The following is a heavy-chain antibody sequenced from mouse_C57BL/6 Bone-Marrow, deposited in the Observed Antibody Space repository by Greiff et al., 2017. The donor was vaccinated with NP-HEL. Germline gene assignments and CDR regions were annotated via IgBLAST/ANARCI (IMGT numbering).Heavy chain of an antibody. CDR3: AGEYCGSSYDY. CDR1: GFTFSDYY. J-gene: IGHJ2*01. V-gene: IGHV5-16*01. CDR2: INYDGSST. D-gene: IGHD1-1*01. Sequence: EVQGVQSEAGLVQPGSSMKLSCTASGFTFSDYYMAWVRQVPEKGLEWIANINYDGSSTYYLDSFKSRFIITRDNAKNNLYLQMSSLKSEDTASYYSAGEYCGSSYDYWGQGTTLTVSS.